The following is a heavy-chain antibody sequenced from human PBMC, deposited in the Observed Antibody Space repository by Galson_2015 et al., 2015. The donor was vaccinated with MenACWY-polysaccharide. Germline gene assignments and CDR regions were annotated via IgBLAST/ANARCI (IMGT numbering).Heavy chain of an antibody. D-gene: IGHD6-25*01. CDR3: ARGRRDTAAADPAASLLDS. J-gene: IGHJ5*01. CDR2: MNPNSGNT. Sequence: SVKVSCKASGYTFSSYDINWVRQATGQKLEWMGWMNPNSGNTGYAQKFQGRVTMTRNTSISTAYMELSSLTSEDTAVYYCARGRRDTAAADPAASLLDSWGQGASVTVSS. V-gene: IGHV1-8*01. CDR1: GYTFSSYD.